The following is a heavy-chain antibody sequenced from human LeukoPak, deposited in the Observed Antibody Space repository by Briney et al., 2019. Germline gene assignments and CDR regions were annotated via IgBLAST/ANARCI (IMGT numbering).Heavy chain of an antibody. V-gene: IGHV1-46*01. CDR3: ARWRGGGYDGFDP. CDR2: INPSGGST. CDR1: GYTFTSYY. D-gene: IGHD5-12*01. Sequence: ASVKVSCKASGYTFTSYYMHWVRQAPGQGLEWMGIINPSGGSTSYAQKFQGRVTMTRDTSTSTAYMELRSLRSDDTAVYYCARWRGGGYDGFDPWGQGTLVTVSS. J-gene: IGHJ5*02.